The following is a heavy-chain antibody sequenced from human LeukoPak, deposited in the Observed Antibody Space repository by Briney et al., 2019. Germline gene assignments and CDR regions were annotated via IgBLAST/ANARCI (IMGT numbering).Heavy chain of an antibody. Sequence: GRSLRLSCAASGFTFSSYAMHWVRQAPGKGLEWVAVISYDGSNKYYADSVKGRFTISRDNSKNTLYLQMNSLRAEDTALYYCAKGADLVRGYFDSWGQGTLVTVSS. V-gene: IGHV3-30-3*01. CDR2: ISYDGSNK. CDR1: GFTFSSYA. J-gene: IGHJ4*02. D-gene: IGHD3-10*01. CDR3: AKGADLVRGYFDS.